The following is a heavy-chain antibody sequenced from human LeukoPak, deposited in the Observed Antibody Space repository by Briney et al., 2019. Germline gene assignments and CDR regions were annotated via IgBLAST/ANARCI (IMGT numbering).Heavy chain of an antibody. CDR3: ATASVAGTGSYYYYGMDV. D-gene: IGHD3/OR15-3a*01. CDR1: GYTLTELS. CDR2: FDPEDGET. V-gene: IGHV1-24*01. Sequence: ASVKVSCKVSGYTLTELSMHWVRQAPGKGLEWMGGFDPEDGETIYAQKFQGRVTMTEDTSTDTAYMELSSLRSEDTAVYYCATASVAGTGSYYYYGMDVWGQGTTVTVSS. J-gene: IGHJ6*02.